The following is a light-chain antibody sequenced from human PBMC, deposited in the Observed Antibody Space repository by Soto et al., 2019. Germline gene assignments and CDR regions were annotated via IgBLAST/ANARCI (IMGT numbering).Light chain of an antibody. CDR1: QGISSY. V-gene: IGKV1-9*01. J-gene: IGKJ1*01. Sequence: DIQLTQSPSFLSASVGDRGTITCRASQGISSYLAWYQQKPGKAPKLLMYAASTLQSGVPSRFSGSGSGTEFTLTISSLQPEDFATYYCQQLKSYPQTFGQGTKVDIK. CDR2: AAS. CDR3: QQLKSYPQT.